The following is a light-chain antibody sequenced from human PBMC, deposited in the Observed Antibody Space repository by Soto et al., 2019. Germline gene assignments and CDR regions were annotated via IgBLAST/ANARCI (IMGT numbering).Light chain of an antibody. V-gene: IGKV3-11*01. CDR2: DAS. CDR1: QSVSSY. J-gene: IGKJ4*01. Sequence: EIVLTQSPATLSLSPGERATLSCRASQSVSSYLAWYQQKPGQAPRLLIYDASNRATGIPARFSGSGSGTDFTLTISSLEPEDFAVDYCQQRSNWRNTFGGGTKVEIK. CDR3: QQRSNWRNT.